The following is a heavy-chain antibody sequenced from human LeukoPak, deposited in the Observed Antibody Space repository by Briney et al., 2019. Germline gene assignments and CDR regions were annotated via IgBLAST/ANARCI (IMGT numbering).Heavy chain of an antibody. CDR3: ARQWGPRGVRGVSFWFDP. Sequence: GESLKISCKGSGYSFSNYWIGWVRQMPGKGLEWMGIIYPGDSDTRYSPSFQGQVTISADKSISTAYLQWSSLKASDTAIYYCARQWGPRGVRGVSFWFDPWGQGTLVTVSS. CDR1: GYSFSNYW. CDR2: IYPGDSDT. J-gene: IGHJ5*02. V-gene: IGHV5-51*01. D-gene: IGHD3-10*01.